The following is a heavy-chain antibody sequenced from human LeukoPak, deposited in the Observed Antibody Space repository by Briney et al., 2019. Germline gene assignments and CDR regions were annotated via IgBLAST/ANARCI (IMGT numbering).Heavy chain of an antibody. CDR2: IWHDESKK. J-gene: IGHJ4*02. CDR1: GFTFSSYG. D-gene: IGHD3-10*01. CDR3: ARDGTLGASGSYYNLPY. V-gene: IGHV3-33*01. Sequence: GTSLRLSCAASGFTFSSYGMHRVRQAPGKGLEWVAVIWHDESKKYYADSVEGRFTISRDTSKNTLYLQMNSLRVEDTAVYYCARDGTLGASGSYYNLPYWGQGTLVTVSS.